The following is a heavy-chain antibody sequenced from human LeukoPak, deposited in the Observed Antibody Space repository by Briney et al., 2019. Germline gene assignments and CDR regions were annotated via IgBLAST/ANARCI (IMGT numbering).Heavy chain of an antibody. J-gene: IGHJ4*02. D-gene: IGHD5-18*01. Sequence: PSETLSLTCAVYGGSFSGYYWSWIRQPPGKGLEWIGEINHSGSTNYNPSLKSRVTISVDTSKNQFSLKLSSVTAADTAVYYCARRIQLWNFDYWGQGTLVTVSS. V-gene: IGHV4-34*01. CDR3: ARRIQLWNFDY. CDR1: GGSFSGYY. CDR2: INHSGST.